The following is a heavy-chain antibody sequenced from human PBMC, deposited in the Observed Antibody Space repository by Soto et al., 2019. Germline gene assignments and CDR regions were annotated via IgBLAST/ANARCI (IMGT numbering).Heavy chain of an antibody. Sequence: QVQLVESGGGVVQPGRSLRLSCAASGFTFSSYGMHWVRQAPGKGLEWVAVISYDGSNKYYADSLKGRFTISRDTSKNTLYLQMSSLRAEDTAVYYCAKRYSGYDATIDYWGQGTLVTVSS. V-gene: IGHV3-30*18. CDR1: GFTFSSYG. CDR2: ISYDGSNK. CDR3: AKRYSGYDATIDY. D-gene: IGHD5-12*01. J-gene: IGHJ4*02.